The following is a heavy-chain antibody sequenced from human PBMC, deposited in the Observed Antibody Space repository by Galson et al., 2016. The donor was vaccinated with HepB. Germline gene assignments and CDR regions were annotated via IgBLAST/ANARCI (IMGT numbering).Heavy chain of an antibody. V-gene: IGHV3-7*01. CDR3: VSNAGWKYDY. CDR1: GFTFSSNW. J-gene: IGHJ4*02. CDR2: IKQDGTEK. D-gene: IGHD1-1*01. Sequence: SLRLSCAASGFTFSSNWTAWVRQAPGKGLEWVANIKQDGTEKYYVDSVKGRFTISKDNAKNSLYLQLNSLRAEDTAVYYCVSNAGWKYDYWGQGTLVTVSS.